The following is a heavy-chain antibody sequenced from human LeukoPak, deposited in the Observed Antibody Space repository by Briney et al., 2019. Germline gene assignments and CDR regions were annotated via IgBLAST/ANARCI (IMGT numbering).Heavy chain of an antibody. Sequence: GGSLRLSCAASGFTFSSFAMSWVRQAPGKGLEWVSGISGRGGGTYYADSVKGRFTISRDRSKDTLYLQMNSLRAEDTALYYCAKDSYYDRSGYYSTWGQGTLVTVSS. CDR1: GFTFSSFA. J-gene: IGHJ4*02. CDR2: ISGRGGGT. V-gene: IGHV3-23*01. CDR3: AKDSYYDRSGYYST. D-gene: IGHD3-22*01.